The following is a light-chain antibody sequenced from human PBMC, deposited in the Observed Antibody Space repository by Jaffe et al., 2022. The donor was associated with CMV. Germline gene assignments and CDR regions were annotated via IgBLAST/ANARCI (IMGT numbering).Light chain of an antibody. V-gene: IGLV2-11*01. Sequence: QSALTQPRSVSGSPGQSVTISCTGTRTDIGGYDYVAWYQQHPGKAPTLIIHDVHKRPSGVPDRFSGSKSGNTASLTISGLQADDEATYYCCSYAGSFTWLFGGGTHLTVL. CDR1: RTDIGGYDY. CDR2: DVH. CDR3: CSYAGSFTWL. J-gene: IGLJ3*02.